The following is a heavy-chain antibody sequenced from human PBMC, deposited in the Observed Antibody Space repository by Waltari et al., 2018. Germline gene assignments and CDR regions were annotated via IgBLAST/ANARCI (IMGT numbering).Heavy chain of an antibody. CDR2: ISSSSSYI. CDR3: AREPLVDTAMDYYGMDV. V-gene: IGHV3-21*01. J-gene: IGHJ6*02. D-gene: IGHD5-18*01. Sequence: MNWVRQAPGKGLEWVSSISSSSSYIYYADSVKGRFTISRDNAKNSLYLQMNSLRAEDTAVYYCAREPLVDTAMDYYGMDVWGQGTTVTVSS.